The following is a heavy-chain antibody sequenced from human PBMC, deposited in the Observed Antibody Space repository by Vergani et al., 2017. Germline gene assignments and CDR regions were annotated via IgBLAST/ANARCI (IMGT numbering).Heavy chain of an antibody. D-gene: IGHD3-10*01. Sequence: EVQLVQSGAEVKKPGESLKISCKGSGYSFTSYWIGWVRQMPGKGLEWMGIIYPGDSDTRYSPSFQGQVTISAAKSTSTAYLHWSSLKASDTAMYYCARRYSRAMVRGVPFGWYFDLWGRGTLVTVSS. CDR2: IYPGDSDT. CDR1: GYSFTSYW. J-gene: IGHJ2*01. CDR3: ARRYSRAMVRGVPFGWYFDL. V-gene: IGHV5-51*03.